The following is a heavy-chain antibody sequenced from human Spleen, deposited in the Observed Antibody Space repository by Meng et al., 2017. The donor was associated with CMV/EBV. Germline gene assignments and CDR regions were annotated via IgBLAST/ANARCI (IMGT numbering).Heavy chain of an antibody. Sequence: GESLKISCAASGFTFSSYAVHWVRQAPGKGLEWVAVISYDGSNKYYPDSVKGRFTISRDNSKNTLYLQMNSLRAEDTAVYYCAREESTEAANYYYGMDVWGQGTTVTVS. CDR2: ISYDGSNK. D-gene: IGHD3-10*01. CDR1: GFTFSSYA. V-gene: IGHV3-30-3*01. J-gene: IGHJ6*02. CDR3: AREESTEAANYYYGMDV.